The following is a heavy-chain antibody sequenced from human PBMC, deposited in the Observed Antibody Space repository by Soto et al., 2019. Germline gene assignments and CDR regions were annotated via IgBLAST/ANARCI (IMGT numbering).Heavy chain of an antibody. CDR3: ARQDDFWSGSGWFDP. CDR2: IFYNGFT. CDR1: GGSINNDNYY. V-gene: IGHV4-39*01. J-gene: IGHJ5*02. Sequence: QLQLQESGPGLVKPSETLSLTCTVSGGSINNDNYYWGWIRQPPGKGLEWIGIIFYNGFTYSSPSLKSRVTISVDTSKNQSSLKLTSVTAADTAVYYCARQDDFWSGSGWFDPWGQGTLVTVSS. D-gene: IGHD3-3*01.